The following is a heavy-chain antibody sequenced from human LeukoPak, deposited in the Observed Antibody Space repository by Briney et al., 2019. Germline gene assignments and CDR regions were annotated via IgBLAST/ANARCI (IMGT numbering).Heavy chain of an antibody. D-gene: IGHD1-26*01. J-gene: IGHJ6*02. CDR2: INPNNGGT. V-gene: IGHV1-2*02. CDR3: AREWELNTQTDGMDV. CDR1: GYTFIDYQ. Sequence: ASVKVSCKASGYTFIDYQMHWLRQAPGQGLEWMGWINPNNGGTNYAQKFQGRVTMTRDTSIRTAYMEVSSLRSDDTAVYSCAREWELNTQTDGMDVWGQGTSVTVSS.